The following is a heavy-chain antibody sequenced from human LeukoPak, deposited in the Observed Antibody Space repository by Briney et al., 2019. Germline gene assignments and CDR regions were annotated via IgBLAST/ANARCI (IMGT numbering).Heavy chain of an antibody. V-gene: IGHV5-51*01. CDR2: IYPGDSDS. J-gene: IGHJ5*02. CDR1: GYSFDNYW. Sequence: GESLKISCKGSGYSFDNYWIGWVRQMPGKGLEWLGIIYPGDSDSRNSPSFQGQVTISVDKSISTAYLQWSSLKASDTAMYYCARTQSTVAPFDPWGQGTLVTVSS. D-gene: IGHD4-23*01. CDR3: ARTQSTVAPFDP.